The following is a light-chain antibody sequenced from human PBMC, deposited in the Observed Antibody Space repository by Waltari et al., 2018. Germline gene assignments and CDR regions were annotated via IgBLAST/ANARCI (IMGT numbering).Light chain of an antibody. CDR1: QGISNS. CDR2: AAS. V-gene: IGKV1-NL1*01. CDR3: QQYYSTLPIT. J-gene: IGKJ5*01. Sequence: CRASQGISNSLAWYQQKPGKAPKLLLYAASRLESGVPSRFSGSGSGTDYTLTISSLQPEDFATYYCQQYYSTLPITFGQGTRLEIK.